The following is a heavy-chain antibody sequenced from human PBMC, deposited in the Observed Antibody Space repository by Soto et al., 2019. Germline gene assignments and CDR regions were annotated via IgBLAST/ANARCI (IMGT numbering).Heavy chain of an antibody. CDR2: IKHDGNEK. V-gene: IGHV3-7*01. CDR1: GFTVSTNY. Sequence: PGGSLRLSCAASGFTVSTNYMSWVRQAPGKGLEWVANIKHDGNEKYYADSVKGRFTVSRDNVKNFLHLQMSSLRGDDTGVYFCVRATLSWGHYYFRGLDVWGQGTTVTVSS. J-gene: IGHJ6*02. D-gene: IGHD3-22*01. CDR3: VRATLSWGHYYFRGLDV.